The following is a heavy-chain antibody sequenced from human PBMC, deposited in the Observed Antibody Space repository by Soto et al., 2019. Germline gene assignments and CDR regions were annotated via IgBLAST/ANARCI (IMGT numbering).Heavy chain of an antibody. CDR1: GFTFSVYA. Sequence: EVQLLESGGGFVQPGGSLRLSCAATGFTFSVYAMTWVRQAPGKGLEWVSAVTANGGSTYSADSVKGRFTISRDNSKNALFLQMNSLMAEDTAVYYCASLGVGDWANYYYYYGMDVWGQGTTVTVSS. D-gene: IGHD2-21*02. CDR3: ASLGVGDWANYYYYYGMDV. V-gene: IGHV3-23*01. J-gene: IGHJ6*02. CDR2: VTANGGST.